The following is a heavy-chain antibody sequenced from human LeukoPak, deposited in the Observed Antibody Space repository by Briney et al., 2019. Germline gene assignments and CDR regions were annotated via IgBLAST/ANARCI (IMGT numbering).Heavy chain of an antibody. V-gene: IGHV4-59*01. Sequence: PSETLSLTCTVSGGSISSYYWSWIRQPPGKGLEWIGYIYYSGSTNYNPSLKSRVTISVDTSKNQFSLKLSSVTAADTAVYYCARNYDILTGYYLGYWGQGTLVTVSS. J-gene: IGHJ4*02. D-gene: IGHD3-9*01. CDR1: GGSISSYY. CDR3: ARNYDILTGYYLGY. CDR2: IYYSGST.